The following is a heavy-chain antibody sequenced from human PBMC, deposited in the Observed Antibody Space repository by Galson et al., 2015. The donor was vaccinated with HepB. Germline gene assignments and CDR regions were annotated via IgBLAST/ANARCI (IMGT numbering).Heavy chain of an antibody. CDR2: IIPILGIA. J-gene: IGHJ4*02. Sequence: SVKVSCKASGGTFSSYAISWVRQAPGRGLEWMGRIIPILGIANYAQKFQGRVTITADKSTSTAYMELSSLRSEDTAVYYCASGYDGSGYGTRFDYWGQGTLVTVSS. D-gene: IGHD3-22*01. CDR3: ASGYDGSGYGTRFDY. CDR1: GGTFSSYA. V-gene: IGHV1-69*04.